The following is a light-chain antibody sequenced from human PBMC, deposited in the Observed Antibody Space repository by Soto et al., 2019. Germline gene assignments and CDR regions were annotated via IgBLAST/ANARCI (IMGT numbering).Light chain of an antibody. Sequence: EVVLTQSPVTLSLSPGERATLSCRASQSVSSYLAWYQQKPDQAPRLLIYDASNRATGIPARFSGSGSGTDFTLTISSLEPEDFAVYYCQQRSNWPSFTFGPGTKVDIK. V-gene: IGKV3-11*01. CDR2: DAS. CDR1: QSVSSY. CDR3: QQRSNWPSFT. J-gene: IGKJ3*01.